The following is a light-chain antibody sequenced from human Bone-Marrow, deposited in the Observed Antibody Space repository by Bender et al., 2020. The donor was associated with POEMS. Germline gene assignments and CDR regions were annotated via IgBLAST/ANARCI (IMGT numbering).Light chain of an antibody. J-gene: IGLJ3*02. CDR2: YDD. CDR1: SSNIGNHG. CDR3: AAWDDSLSGWV. Sequence: QSVVTQPPSLSEAPRQRVTISCSGSSSNIGNHGVTWYQQLPVEAPKRLIYYDDLLTPGVSDRFSASKSGTSASLAISELQSEDEALYYCAAWDDSLSGWVFGGGTKLTVL. V-gene: IGLV1-36*01.